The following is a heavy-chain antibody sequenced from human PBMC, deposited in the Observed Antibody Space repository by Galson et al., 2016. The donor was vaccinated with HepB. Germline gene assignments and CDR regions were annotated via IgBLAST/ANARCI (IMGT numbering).Heavy chain of an antibody. CDR1: GFTFSSYA. Sequence: SLRLSCAASGFTFSSYAMSWVRQAPGKGLEWVSGISGSGGSTYYADSVRGRFTISRDNSKNTLYLQMNTLRSDDTAVYYCARGPFNYGYHYYGLDVWGQGTTVTVSS. J-gene: IGHJ6*02. CDR2: ISGSGGST. CDR3: ARGPFNYGYHYYGLDV. D-gene: IGHD4-17*01. V-gene: IGHV3-23*01.